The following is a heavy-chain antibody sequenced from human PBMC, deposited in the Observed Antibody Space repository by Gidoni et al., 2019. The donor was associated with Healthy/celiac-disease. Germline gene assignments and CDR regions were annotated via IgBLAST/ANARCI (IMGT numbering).Heavy chain of an antibody. D-gene: IGHD4-17*01. Sequence: QVQLQESGPGLVKPSQTLSLTCTVSGGSISRGGYYWSWIRQHPGKGLEWIGYIYYSGSTYYNPSLKSRVTISVDTSKNQFSLKLSSVTAADTAVYYCARGVTDYGDYFYFDYWGQGTLVTVSS. CDR2: IYYSGST. CDR3: ARGVTDYGDYFYFDY. CDR1: GGSISRGGYY. V-gene: IGHV4-31*03. J-gene: IGHJ4*02.